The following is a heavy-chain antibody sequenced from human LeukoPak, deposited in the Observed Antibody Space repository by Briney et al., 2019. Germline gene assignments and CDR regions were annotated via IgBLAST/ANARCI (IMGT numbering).Heavy chain of an antibody. CDR3: AKTGSSSWGYFDY. Sequence: GGSLRLSCVASGFTFRNYVMSWVRQAPGKGLEWVAFIRNDGGIKYYADSVKGRFTVSRDNSKNTVFLQMNSLRPEDTAVYYCAKTGSSSWGYFDYWGQGALVTVSS. V-gene: IGHV3-30*02. J-gene: IGHJ4*02. D-gene: IGHD6-13*01. CDR1: GFTFRNYV. CDR2: IRNDGGIK.